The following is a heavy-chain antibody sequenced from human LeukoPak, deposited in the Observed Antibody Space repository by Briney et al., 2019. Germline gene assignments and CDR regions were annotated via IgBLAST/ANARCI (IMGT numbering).Heavy chain of an antibody. CDR1: GFTFSSYW. CDR2: INSDGSST. CDR3: ARGVRGCSSTSCYLAI. Sequence: GGSLRLPCAASGFTFSSYWMHWVRQAPGKGLVWVSRINSDGSSTSYADSVKGRFTISRDNAKNTLYLQMNSLRAEDTAVYYCARGVRGCSSTSCYLAIWGQGTMVTVSS. J-gene: IGHJ3*02. V-gene: IGHV3-74*01. D-gene: IGHD2-2*01.